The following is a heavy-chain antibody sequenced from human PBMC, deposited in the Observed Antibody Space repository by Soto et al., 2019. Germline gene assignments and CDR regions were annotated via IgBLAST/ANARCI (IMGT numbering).Heavy chain of an antibody. CDR1: GFSLSTSGVG. CDR3: GPSLYRMGLHFGELSLIFHSFDI. Sequence: QITLKESGPTLVKPTQPLTLTCTFSGFSLSTSGVGVGWIRQPPGKALEWLALIYWDDDKRYSPSLKSKLTHTKGPSKKPVVLTRSNQDPVGTATYYRGPSLYRMGLHFGELSLIFHSFDIRGQGTMVTLSS. J-gene: IGHJ3*02. D-gene: IGHD3-16*02. CDR2: IYWDDDK. V-gene: IGHV2-5*02.